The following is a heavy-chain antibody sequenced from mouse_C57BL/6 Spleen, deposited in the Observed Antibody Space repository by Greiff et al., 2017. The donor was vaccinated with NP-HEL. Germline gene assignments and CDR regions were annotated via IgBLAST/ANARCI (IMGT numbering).Heavy chain of an antibody. CDR1: GYSFTSCYY. D-gene: IGHD2-3*01. CDR2: ISYDGSN. Sequence: EVKLVESGPGLVKPSQSLSLTCSVTGYSFTSCYYWYLLRQLPGNILEWVGNISYDGSNNYKPSLKNRISIPRDTSKNQFFLKLNSVTTEDTATYYCARTYDGYYVFDDWGQGTTLTVSS. V-gene: IGHV3-6*01. CDR3: ARTYDGYYVFDD. J-gene: IGHJ2*01.